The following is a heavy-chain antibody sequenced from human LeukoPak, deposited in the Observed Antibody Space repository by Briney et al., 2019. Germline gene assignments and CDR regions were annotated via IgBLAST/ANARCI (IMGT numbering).Heavy chain of an antibody. CDR2: IYSGGST. Sequence: GGSLRLSCAASEFTVSNYYMSWVRPAPGKGLEWVSVIYSGGSTYYADSVKGRFTISRDNSKNTLYLQMNSLRAEDTAVYYCARGRPGGLDAFDIWGQGTMVTVSS. V-gene: IGHV3-66*01. CDR3: ARGRPGGLDAFDI. D-gene: IGHD6-25*01. J-gene: IGHJ3*02. CDR1: EFTVSNYY.